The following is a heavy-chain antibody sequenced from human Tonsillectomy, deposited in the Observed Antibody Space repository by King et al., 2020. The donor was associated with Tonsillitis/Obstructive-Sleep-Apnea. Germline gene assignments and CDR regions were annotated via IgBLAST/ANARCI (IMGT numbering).Heavy chain of an antibody. J-gene: IGHJ3*02. V-gene: IGHV1-18*01. Sequence: QLVQSGAEVKKPGASVKVSCKASGYTFTSHGISWVRQAPGQGLEWMGWISTYNAYTNYAQKLQGRVTMTTDTSTTTAYMELRSLRSDDTAVYYCASVTPAHSTFVAFDIWGQGTMVTVSS. CDR3: ASVTPAHSTFVAFDI. CDR1: GYTFTSHG. CDR2: ISTYNAYT. D-gene: IGHD6-13*01.